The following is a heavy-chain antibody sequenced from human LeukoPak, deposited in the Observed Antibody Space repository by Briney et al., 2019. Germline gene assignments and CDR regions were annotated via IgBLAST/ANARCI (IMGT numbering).Heavy chain of an antibody. CDR1: GYTFTRYG. CDR3: AREKYHGSGRLQYYYYGMDV. J-gene: IGHJ6*04. V-gene: IGHV1-18*01. CDR2: ISGYNYNT. D-gene: IGHD3-10*01. Sequence: GASVKVSCKASGYTFTRYGISWVRQAPGQGLEWMGWISGYNYNTKYAQKVQGRVTMTTDTSTNSAYMELRSLRADDTAAYYCAREKYHGSGRLQYYYYGMDVWGKGTTVTVSS.